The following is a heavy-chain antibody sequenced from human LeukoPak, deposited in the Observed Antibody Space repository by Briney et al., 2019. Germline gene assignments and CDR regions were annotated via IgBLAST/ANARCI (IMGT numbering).Heavy chain of an antibody. D-gene: IGHD2-15*01. CDR3: ARVIYCSGGSCYPAPYYMDV. V-gene: IGHV4-59*08. CDR2: ALYTGST. CDR1: GGSISSYF. Sequence: SETLSLTCSASGGSISSYFWSWIRQAPGKGLEWVGYALYTGSTEYNPALKSRVTISVDTSKNQFSLKLSSVTAADTAVYYCARVIYCSGGSCYPAPYYMDVWGKGTTVTVSS. J-gene: IGHJ6*03.